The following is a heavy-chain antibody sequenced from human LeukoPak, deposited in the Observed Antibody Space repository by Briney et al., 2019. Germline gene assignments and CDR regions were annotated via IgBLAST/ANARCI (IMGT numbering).Heavy chain of an antibody. V-gene: IGHV3-21*04. Sequence: PGGSLRLSCAASGFTFSSYSMNWVRQAPGKGPEWVSSISSSSSYIYYADSVKGRFTISRDNSKNTLYLQMNSLRAEDTAVYYCARTLHPVMVRGPIPIWGQGTMVTVSS. CDR3: ARTLHPVMVRGPIPI. J-gene: IGHJ3*02. D-gene: IGHD3-10*01. CDR2: ISSSSSYI. CDR1: GFTFSSYS.